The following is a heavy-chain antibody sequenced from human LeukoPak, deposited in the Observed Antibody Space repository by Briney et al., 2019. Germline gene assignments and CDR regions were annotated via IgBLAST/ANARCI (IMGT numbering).Heavy chain of an antibody. CDR2: ISAYNGNT. CDR1: GYTFTSYG. D-gene: IGHD6-19*01. Sequence: ASVKVSCKASGYTFTSYGISWVRQAPGQGLEGMGWISAYNGNTNYAQKLQGRVTMTTDTSTSTAYMELRSRRSDDTAVYYCARDRRGWYDGGPLYYFDYWGQGTLVTVSS. J-gene: IGHJ4*02. V-gene: IGHV1-18*04. CDR3: ARDRRGWYDGGPLYYFDY.